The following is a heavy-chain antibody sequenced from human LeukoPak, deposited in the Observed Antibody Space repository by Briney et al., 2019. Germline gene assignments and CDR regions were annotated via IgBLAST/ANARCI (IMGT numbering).Heavy chain of an antibody. CDR2: IYYSGST. CDR1: GGSISSGGYY. Sequence: PSETLSLTCTVSGGSISSGGYYWSWIRQHPGKGLEWIGYIYYSGSTYYNPSLKSRVTISVDRSKNQFSLKLSSVTAADTAVYYCARVGDILTGYPLDYWGQGTLVTVSS. D-gene: IGHD3-9*01. J-gene: IGHJ4*02. V-gene: IGHV4-31*03. CDR3: ARVGDILTGYPLDY.